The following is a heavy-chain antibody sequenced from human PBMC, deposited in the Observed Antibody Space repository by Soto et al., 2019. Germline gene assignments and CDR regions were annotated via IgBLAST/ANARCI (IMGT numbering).Heavy chain of an antibody. Sequence: EVQLVESGGGLVHPGGPLRLSCAASGFTFSNYWMHWVRQVPGKGLEWVSRINTDGSSTGYAASVKGRFTISRDNAKSTLYVQMNSLRAEYTAVYYCAKDLHYGASDFWGQGTLVTVSS. V-gene: IGHV3-74*01. CDR1: GFTFSNYW. CDR2: INTDGSST. D-gene: IGHD4-17*01. CDR3: AKDLHYGASDF. J-gene: IGHJ4*02.